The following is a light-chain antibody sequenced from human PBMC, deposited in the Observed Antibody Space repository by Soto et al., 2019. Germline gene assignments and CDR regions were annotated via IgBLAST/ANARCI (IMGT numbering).Light chain of an antibody. CDR2: GAS. V-gene: IGKV3-20*01. CDR3: QQYGSSPAT. CDR1: HTIGNNF. J-gene: IGKJ1*01. Sequence: LVTQSPGTLSLSPGQRATLSCRASHTIGNNFLAWYQKKPGQAPRLLIYGASIRATGVPERFSGSGSGGDFTLTINRLEPEDSAVYYCQQYGSSPATFGQGTKV.